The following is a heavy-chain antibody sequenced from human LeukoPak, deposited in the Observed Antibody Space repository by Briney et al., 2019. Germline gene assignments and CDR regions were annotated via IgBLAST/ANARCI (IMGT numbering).Heavy chain of an antibody. D-gene: IGHD6-19*01. Sequence: SETLSLTCTVSGGSISSSSYYWGWIRQPPGKGLEWIGSIYYSGSTYYSPSLKSRVTISVDTSKNQFSLKLSSVTAADTAVYYCARGASGWSGNFDYWGQGTPVTVSS. J-gene: IGHJ4*02. CDR3: ARGASGWSGNFDY. CDR1: GGSISSSSYY. CDR2: IYYSGST. V-gene: IGHV4-39*07.